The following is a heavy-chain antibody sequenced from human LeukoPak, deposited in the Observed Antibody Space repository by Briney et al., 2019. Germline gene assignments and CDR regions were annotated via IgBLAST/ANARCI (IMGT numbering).Heavy chain of an antibody. Sequence: GGSLRLSCAASGITFSSYAMTWVRQAPGKGLEWVANIKQDGSEKNYVDSVKGRFTISRDNAKNSLYLKMNSLRAEDTAVYYGARDSAYCSSTSCVGDAFDIWGQGTMVTVSS. V-gene: IGHV3-7*03. CDR2: IKQDGSEK. CDR1: GITFSSYA. J-gene: IGHJ3*02. CDR3: ARDSAYCSSTSCVGDAFDI. D-gene: IGHD2-2*01.